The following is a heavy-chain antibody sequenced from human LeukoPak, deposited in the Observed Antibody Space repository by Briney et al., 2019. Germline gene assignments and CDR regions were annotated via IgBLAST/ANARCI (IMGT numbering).Heavy chain of an antibody. Sequence: GASVKVSCKASGYTFTGYYMHWVRQAPGQGLEWMGRINPNSGGTNYAQKFQGRVTMTRNTSISTAYMELSSLRSEDTVVYYCARQHGGDGRLWWLFDPWGQGTLVTVSS. D-gene: IGHD2-21*01. CDR3: ARQHGGDGRLWWLFDP. CDR2: INPNSGGT. V-gene: IGHV1-2*05. J-gene: IGHJ5*02. CDR1: GYTFTGYY.